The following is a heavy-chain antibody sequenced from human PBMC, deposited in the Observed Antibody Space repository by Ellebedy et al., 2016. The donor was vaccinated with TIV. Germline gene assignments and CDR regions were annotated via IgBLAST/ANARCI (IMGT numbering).Heavy chain of an antibody. V-gene: IGHV4-59*01. CDR1: GASISSYY. CDR2: IFHTGDT. J-gene: IGHJ4*02. Sequence: MPSETLSLTCTVSGASISSYYWSWIRQPPGKGLEWIGLIFHTGDTNYSPSLKSRVAISLDTSKNQFSLKLTSVTDADTAVYYCARGGASSKYFDYWGLGTLVTVSS. CDR3: ARGGASSKYFDY.